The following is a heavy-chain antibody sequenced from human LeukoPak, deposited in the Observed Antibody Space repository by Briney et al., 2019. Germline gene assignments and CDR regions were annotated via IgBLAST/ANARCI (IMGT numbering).Heavy chain of an antibody. Sequence: PSETLSLTCTVSGGSISSSSYYWGWIRQPPGKGLEWIGSIYYSGSTYYNPSLKSRVTISVDTSKNQFSLKLSSVTAADTAVYYCARVSLWFGEIFSWGQGTLVTVSS. CDR1: GGSISSSSYY. V-gene: IGHV4-39*07. D-gene: IGHD3-10*01. CDR2: IYYSGST. J-gene: IGHJ5*02. CDR3: ARVSLWFGEIFS.